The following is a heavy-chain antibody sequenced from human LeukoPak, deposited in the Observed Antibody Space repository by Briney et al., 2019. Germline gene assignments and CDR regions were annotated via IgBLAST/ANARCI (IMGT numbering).Heavy chain of an antibody. V-gene: IGHV3-73*01. CDR1: GFTFSGSG. J-gene: IGHJ4*02. CDR3: VRQATDDYGDD. Sequence: GGSLRLSCAASGFTFSGSGMHWVRQASGKGLEWVGRIRNKAHSYATAYAASVKGRFIVSRDDSKNTAYLQMNSLKTEGTAVYYCVRQATDDYGDDWGQGTLVTVSS. CDR2: IRNKAHSYAT.